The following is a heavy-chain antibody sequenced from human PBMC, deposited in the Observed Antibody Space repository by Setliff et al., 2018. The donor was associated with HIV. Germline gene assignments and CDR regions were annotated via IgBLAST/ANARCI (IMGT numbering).Heavy chain of an antibody. V-gene: IGHV4-4*07. CDR2: VYISGST. D-gene: IGHD6-13*01. CDR1: GGSISSDY. Sequence: SETLSLTCTVSGGSISSDYWSWIRQPAGKGLEWIGRVYISGSTNYSPSLKSRITISLDTSKNQFSLKLSSVTAADTAVYYCARGIAAAGGYFDYWGPGTLVTVSS. CDR3: ARGIAAAGGYFDY. J-gene: IGHJ4*02.